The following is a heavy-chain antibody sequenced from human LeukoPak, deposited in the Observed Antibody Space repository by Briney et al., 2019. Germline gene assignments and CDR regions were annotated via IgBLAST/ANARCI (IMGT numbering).Heavy chain of an antibody. V-gene: IGHV1-18*01. D-gene: IGHD3-22*01. CDR3: VGGYYDSSGYSN. CDR1: GYTFTSYG. J-gene: IGHJ4*02. Sequence: ASVKVSCKASGYTFTSYGISWVRQAPGQGLERMGWISAYNGNTNYAQKLQGRVTMTTDTSTSTAYMELRSLRSDDTALYDCVGGYYDSSGYSNWGQGTLVTVSS. CDR2: ISAYNGNT.